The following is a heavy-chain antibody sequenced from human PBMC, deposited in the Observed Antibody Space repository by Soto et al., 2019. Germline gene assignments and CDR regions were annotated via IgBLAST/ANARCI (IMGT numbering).Heavy chain of an antibody. Sequence: QVQLVQSRAEVKKPGSSVKVSCKASGGTFSSYAISWVRQAPGQGLEWMGGIIPIFGTANYAQKFQGRVTITADKSTSTAYMELSSLRSEDTAVYYCARHDGGNSARNYYYGMDVWGQGTTVTVSS. CDR3: ARHDGGNSARNYYYGMDV. CDR1: GGTFSSYA. D-gene: IGHD2-21*02. CDR2: IIPIFGTA. J-gene: IGHJ6*02. V-gene: IGHV1-69*06.